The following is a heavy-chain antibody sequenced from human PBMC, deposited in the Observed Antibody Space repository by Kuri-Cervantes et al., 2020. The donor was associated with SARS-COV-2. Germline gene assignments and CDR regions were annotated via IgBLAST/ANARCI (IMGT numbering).Heavy chain of an antibody. CDR3: ARQVELSLDEYGMDI. D-gene: IGHD1-7*01. CDR1: GASISSNTYY. CDR2: VSYTGNT. V-gene: IGHV4-39*01. Sequence: SETLTLTCSVSGASISSNTYYWGWIRQPPGKGLEWIGSVSYTGNTYLNTSLKSRVTISVHTSKTQFSLNLSSVTVADTAVYYCARQVELSLDEYGMDIWGQGTTVTVSS. J-gene: IGHJ6*02.